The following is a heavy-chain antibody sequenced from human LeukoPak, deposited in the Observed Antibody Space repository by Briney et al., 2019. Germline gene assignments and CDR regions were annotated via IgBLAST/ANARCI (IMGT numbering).Heavy chain of an antibody. CDR2: IYYSGST. CDR1: GGSISSSSYY. Sequence: SETLSLTCTVSGGSISSSSYYWGWIRQPPGKGLEWIGSIYYSGSTYYTPSLKSRVTISVDTSKNQFSLKLSSVTAADTAVYYCARVKVLGSKGRMTTVSYFDYWGQGTLVTVSS. V-gene: IGHV4-39*07. J-gene: IGHJ4*02. CDR3: ARVKVLGSKGRMTTVSYFDY. D-gene: IGHD4-11*01.